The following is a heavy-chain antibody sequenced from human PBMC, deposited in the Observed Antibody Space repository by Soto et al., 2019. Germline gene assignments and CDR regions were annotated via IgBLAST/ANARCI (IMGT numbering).Heavy chain of an antibody. V-gene: IGHV3-23*01. Sequence: LRLSCAAPGFTFRNYAMSWVHQAPGKGLEWVATMSGGGALIDYADSLKGRFTISRDNSRNTLYLQMNSLRVDDTAVYYCAKRNASGQRGNWFDPWGQGTVVTVSS. CDR1: GFTFRNYA. CDR3: AKRNASGQRGNWFDP. D-gene: IGHD3-10*01. J-gene: IGHJ5*02. CDR2: MSGGGALI.